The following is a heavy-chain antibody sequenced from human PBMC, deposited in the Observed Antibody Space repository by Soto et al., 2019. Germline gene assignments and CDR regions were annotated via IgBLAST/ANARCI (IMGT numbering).Heavy chain of an antibody. Sequence: SETLSLTCTVSGGAISGYYWTWVRQPAGKGLEWIGRIYSGGGTKYNPSLKSRVDMSLDMSKNQFSLRLSSVTAADTAVYYCARGQRFSDSFDPWGQGTLVTVSS. V-gene: IGHV4-4*07. J-gene: IGHJ5*02. D-gene: IGHD3-3*01. CDR1: GGAISGYY. CDR2: IYSGGGT. CDR3: ARGQRFSDSFDP.